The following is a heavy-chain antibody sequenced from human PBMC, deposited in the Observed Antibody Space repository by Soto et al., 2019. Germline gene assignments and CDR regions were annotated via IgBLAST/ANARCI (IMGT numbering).Heavy chain of an antibody. CDR2: LDYSGVT. J-gene: IGHJ4*02. D-gene: IGHD3-22*01. CDR3: ARTYYDGSGLFY. V-gene: IGHV4-39*01. Sequence: SETLSLTCIVSGGSIISPSYHWVWIRQPPGKGLEWIGSLDYSGVTFYNPSLKSRVTISADTSKTQFSLKVNSVTAADTAVYFCARTYYDGSGLFYWGQGTLVTVSS. CDR1: GGSIISPSYH.